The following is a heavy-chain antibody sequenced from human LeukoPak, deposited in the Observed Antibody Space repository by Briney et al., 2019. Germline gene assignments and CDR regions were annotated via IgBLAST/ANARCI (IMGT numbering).Heavy chain of an antibody. CDR1: GGTFSSFA. CDR2: ISAYNGNT. Sequence: ASVKVSCKASGGTFSSFAINWVRQAPGQGLEWMGWISAYNGNTNYAQKLQGRVTMTTDTSTSTAYMELRSLRSDDTAVYYCARNDFWSGYNDAFDIWGQGTMVTVSS. V-gene: IGHV1-18*01. D-gene: IGHD3-3*01. J-gene: IGHJ3*02. CDR3: ARNDFWSGYNDAFDI.